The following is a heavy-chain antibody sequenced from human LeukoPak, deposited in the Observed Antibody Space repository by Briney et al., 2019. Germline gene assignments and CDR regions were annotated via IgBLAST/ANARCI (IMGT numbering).Heavy chain of an antibody. CDR3: AKDGGGVVVIAPFDY. CDR2: ISGSGGST. Sequence: PGGSLRLSCAASGFTFSSYAMSWVRQAPGKGLEWVSAISGSGGSTYYADSVKGRFTISRDNSKNTLYLQMNSLRAEDPAVYYCAKDGGGVVVIAPFDYWGQGTLVTVSS. V-gene: IGHV3-23*01. CDR1: GFTFSSYA. D-gene: IGHD2-21*01. J-gene: IGHJ4*02.